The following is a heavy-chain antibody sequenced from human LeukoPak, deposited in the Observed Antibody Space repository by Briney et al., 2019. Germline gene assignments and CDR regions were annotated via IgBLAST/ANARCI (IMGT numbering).Heavy chain of an antibody. J-gene: IGHJ3*02. CDR2: INPSGGST. Sequence: ASVKVSCKASGYTFTSYYMHWVRQAPGQALEGMGIINPSGGSTSYAQKFQGRVTMTRDTSTSTVYMELSSLRSEDTAVYYCARGNPIAVAVHDAFDIWGQGTMVTVSS. V-gene: IGHV1-46*01. D-gene: IGHD6-19*01. CDR1: GYTFTSYY. CDR3: ARGNPIAVAVHDAFDI.